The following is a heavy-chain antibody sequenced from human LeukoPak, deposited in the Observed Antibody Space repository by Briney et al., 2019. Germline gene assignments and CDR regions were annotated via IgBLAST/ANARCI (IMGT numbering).Heavy chain of an antibody. CDR2: ISWNSGSI. D-gene: IGHD3-10*01. Sequence: PGGSLRLSCAASGFTVSSNYINWVRQAPGKGLEWVSGISWNSGSIHYGDSVKGRFIISRDNAKKSLYLQMNSLRAEDTALYYCAKDSHSAVSDAIDIWGQGTIVTVSS. CDR3: AKDSHSAVSDAIDI. J-gene: IGHJ3*02. V-gene: IGHV3-9*01. CDR1: GFTVSSNY.